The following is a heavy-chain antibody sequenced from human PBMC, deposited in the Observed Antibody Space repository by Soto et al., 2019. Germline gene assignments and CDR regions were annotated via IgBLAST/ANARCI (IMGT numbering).Heavy chain of an antibody. V-gene: IGHV1-69*01. J-gene: IGHJ6*02. D-gene: IGHD1-26*01. Sequence: QVQLVQSGAEAKKPGSSVKVSCKTSGGTFSSYAISWVRQAPGQGLEWMGGIVPLFRTTNYAQKFQGRVTITADASTRTAYMELSSLRSEDTAVYYCAKDRRADWESYYYYAMDVWGQGTTVTVSS. CDR2: IVPLFRTT. CDR1: GGTFSSYA. CDR3: AKDRRADWESYYYYAMDV.